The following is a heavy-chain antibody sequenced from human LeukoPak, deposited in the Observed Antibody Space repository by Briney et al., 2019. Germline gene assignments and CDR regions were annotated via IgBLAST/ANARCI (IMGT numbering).Heavy chain of an antibody. CDR1: GYTFTSYY. V-gene: IGHV1-46*01. D-gene: IGHD3-22*01. J-gene: IGHJ4*02. CDR2: INPSGGST. Sequence: EASVKVSCKASGYTFTSYYMHWVRQAPGQGLEWMGIINPSGGSTTYAQKFQGRVAMTRDTSTSTVYMELSSLRSEDTAVYYCARGHYYDSSGYYYALSYWGQGTLVTVSS. CDR3: ARGHYYDSSGYYYALSY.